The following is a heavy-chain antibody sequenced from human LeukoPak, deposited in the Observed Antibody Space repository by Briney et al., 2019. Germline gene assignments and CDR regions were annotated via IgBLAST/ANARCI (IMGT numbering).Heavy chain of an antibody. CDR3: ARRYDSGSYHLPR. D-gene: IGHD3-10*01. CDR1: GYTFTSYD. Sequence: ASVKVSCKASGYTFTSYDVNWVRQAAGQGPEWMGWMNPNSGNTGYAQKFQGRITMARNTSISTAYMELSSLTSEDTAVYFCARRYDSGSYHLPRWGQGTLVTVSS. CDR2: MNPNSGNT. J-gene: IGHJ4*02. V-gene: IGHV1-8*01.